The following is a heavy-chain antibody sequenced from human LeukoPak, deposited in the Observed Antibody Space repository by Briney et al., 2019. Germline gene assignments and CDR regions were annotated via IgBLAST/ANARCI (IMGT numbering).Heavy chain of an antibody. Sequence: PSETLSLTCAVYGGSFSGYYWSWIRQPPGKGLEWIGEINHSGSTNYNPSLKSRVTISVDTSKNQFSLKLSSVTAADTAVYYCARGLRRYYDSSGYPRWGQGTLVTVSS. V-gene: IGHV4-34*01. CDR1: GGSFSGYY. D-gene: IGHD3-22*01. CDR2: INHSGST. J-gene: IGHJ4*02. CDR3: ARGLRRYYDSSGYPR.